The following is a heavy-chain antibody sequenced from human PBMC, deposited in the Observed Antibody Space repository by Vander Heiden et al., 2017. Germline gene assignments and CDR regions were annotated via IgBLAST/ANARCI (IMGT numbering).Heavy chain of an antibody. V-gene: IGHV3-23*01. CDR2: ISGSGGTT. D-gene: IGHD4-4*01. J-gene: IGHJ5*01. CDR1: GFTFSSYA. Sequence: LLESGGGLEQPGGSLRLSCAASGFTFSSYAMSWVSQSAGKGLEWVSAISGSGGTTYYADSGKGRVTISRDNSKNTLYLEMNSLRAEDTAVYYCAKRDYNRFDPWGQGTLVTVSS. CDR3: AKRDYNRFDP.